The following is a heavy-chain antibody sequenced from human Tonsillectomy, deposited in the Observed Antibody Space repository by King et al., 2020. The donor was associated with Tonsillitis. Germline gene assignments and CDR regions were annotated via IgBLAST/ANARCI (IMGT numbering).Heavy chain of an antibody. CDR3: ARGLKGWMASPPANRYFGLDV. V-gene: IGHV1-8*01. CDR1: GYTVTSDD. D-gene: IGHD5-24*01. J-gene: IGHJ6*02. Sequence: QLVQSGPEVKKPGASVKLSCKASGYTVTSDDFTWGLQAPGQGLEWSGGILNNGNTDYSPKFQGRVTMTRKTSTSTAYMDLRGLTSDDTAVFYCARGLKGWMASPPANRYFGLDVWGRGPTVTVSS. CDR2: ILNNGNT.